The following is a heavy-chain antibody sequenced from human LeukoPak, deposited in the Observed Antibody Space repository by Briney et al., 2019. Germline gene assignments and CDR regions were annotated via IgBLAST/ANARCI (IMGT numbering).Heavy chain of an antibody. Sequence: GGSLRLSCTVSGFTFSSYAMSWVRQAPGRGLEWVSAISGGGGSTYYADSVKGRLTISRDNSKNTLYLQMNSLRAEDTAVYYCAKVDAYDFWSGYPDYWGQGTLVTVSS. V-gene: IGHV3-23*01. J-gene: IGHJ4*02. CDR1: GFTFSSYA. CDR3: AKVDAYDFWSGYPDY. D-gene: IGHD3-3*01. CDR2: ISGGGGST.